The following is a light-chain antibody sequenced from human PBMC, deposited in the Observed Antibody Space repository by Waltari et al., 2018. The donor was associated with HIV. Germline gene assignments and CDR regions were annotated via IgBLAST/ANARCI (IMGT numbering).Light chain of an antibody. Sequence: VLTQSPGTLSLSPGERVTLSCGASQRIKNSLAWYQQKPGQAPRLLIYDASSRATGTPDRFSGSGSGTDFTLSISRLEPEDFAVYYCQQYGRSPRTFGQGTKVDI. J-gene: IGKJ1*01. CDR1: QRIKNS. CDR3: QQYGRSPRT. CDR2: DAS. V-gene: IGKV3-20*01.